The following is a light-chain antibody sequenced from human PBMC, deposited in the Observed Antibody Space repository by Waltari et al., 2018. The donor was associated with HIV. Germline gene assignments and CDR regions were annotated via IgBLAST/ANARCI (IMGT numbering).Light chain of an antibody. CDR2: WAS. J-gene: IGKJ2*01. Sequence: DIVMIQSPDSLAVSLGERATINCKSSPSVFYNFNNKSSLTWYQQKPRQPPELLIYWASTRESGVPARFSGSGSGTDFTLTISSLQAEDVAVYYCHQYYTTPYTFGQGTKLEIK. CDR3: HQYYTTPYT. CDR1: PSVFYNFNNKSS. V-gene: IGKV4-1*01.